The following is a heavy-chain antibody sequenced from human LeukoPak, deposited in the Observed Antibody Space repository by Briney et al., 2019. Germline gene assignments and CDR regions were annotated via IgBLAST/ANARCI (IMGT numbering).Heavy chain of an antibody. V-gene: IGHV1-18*01. J-gene: IGHJ6*03. CDR2: ISAYNGNT. CDR3: ARVGDYYYYYMDV. Sequence: ASVTVSCKASGYTFTSYAMNWVRQAPGQGLEWMGWISAYNGNTNYAQKLQGRVTMTTDTSTSTAYMELRSLRSDDTAVYYCARVGDYYYYYMDVWGKGPRSPSP. CDR1: GYTFTSYA.